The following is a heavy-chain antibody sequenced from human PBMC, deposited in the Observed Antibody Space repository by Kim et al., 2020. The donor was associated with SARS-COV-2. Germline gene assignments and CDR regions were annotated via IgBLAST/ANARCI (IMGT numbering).Heavy chain of an antibody. CDR3: AREHPIDYGDYSFDY. Sequence: GGSLRLSCAASGFTFSDYYMSWIRQAPGKGLEWVSYISSSGSTIYYADSVKGRFTISRDNAKNSLYLQMNSLRAEDTAVYYCAREHPIDYGDYSFDYWGQGTLVTVSS. J-gene: IGHJ4*02. D-gene: IGHD4-17*01. CDR1: GFTFSDYY. V-gene: IGHV3-11*01. CDR2: ISSSGSTI.